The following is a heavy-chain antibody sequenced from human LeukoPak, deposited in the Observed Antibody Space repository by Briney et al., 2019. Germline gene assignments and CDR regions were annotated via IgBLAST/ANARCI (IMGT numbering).Heavy chain of an antibody. J-gene: IGHJ4*02. D-gene: IGHD4-23*01. CDR3: ARLNGGNSIPFDY. CDR2: IYPGDSDT. Sequence: IGWVRQMPGRGLEWLGIIYPGDSDTKYSPSFQGQVTISADKSISTAYLQWSSLKASDTAMYYCARLNGGNSIPFDYWGQRTLVTVSS. V-gene: IGHV5-51*01.